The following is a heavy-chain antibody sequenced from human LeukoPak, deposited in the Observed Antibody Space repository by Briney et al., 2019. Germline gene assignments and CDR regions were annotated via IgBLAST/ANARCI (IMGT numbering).Heavy chain of an antibody. D-gene: IGHD5-24*01. V-gene: IGHV3-33*08. Sequence: PGGSLRLSCAASGFTFSSYAMSWVRQAPGKGLEWVAVIWYDGSNKYYADSVKGRLTISRDNSKNTLYLQMNSLRAEDTAVYYCARDKRWTFDYWGQGTLVTVSS. CDR3: ARDKRWTFDY. J-gene: IGHJ4*02. CDR1: GFTFSSYA. CDR2: IWYDGSNK.